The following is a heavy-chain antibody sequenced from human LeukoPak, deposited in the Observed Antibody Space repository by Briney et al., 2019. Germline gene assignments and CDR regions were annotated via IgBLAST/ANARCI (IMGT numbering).Heavy chain of an antibody. CDR1: GLTVSTNY. CDR3: TRGPVGGFDA. V-gene: IGHV3-53*01. D-gene: IGHD1-26*01. CDR2: IYSGGNT. Sequence: GGSLRLSCSASGLTVSTNYLTWVRQAPGKGLKWVSVIYSGGNTYYADSVKGRFTISRDNSKNTLYLQMNSLRADDTAVYYCTRGPVGGFDAWGQGTLVTVSS. J-gene: IGHJ5*02.